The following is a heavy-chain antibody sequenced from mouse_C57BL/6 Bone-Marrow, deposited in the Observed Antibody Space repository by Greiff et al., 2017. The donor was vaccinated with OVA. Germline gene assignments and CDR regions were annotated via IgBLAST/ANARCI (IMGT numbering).Heavy chain of an antibody. CDR2: INPGSGGT. V-gene: IGHV1-54*01. D-gene: IGHD2-5*01. Sequence: VQVVESGAELVRPGTSVKVSCKASGYAFTNYLIEWVKQRPGQGLEWIGVINPGSGGTNYNEKFKGKATLTADKSSSTAYMQLSSLTSEDSAVYFCARLPYYSNGFDYWGQGTTLTVSS. J-gene: IGHJ2*01. CDR1: GYAFTNYL. CDR3: ARLPYYSNGFDY.